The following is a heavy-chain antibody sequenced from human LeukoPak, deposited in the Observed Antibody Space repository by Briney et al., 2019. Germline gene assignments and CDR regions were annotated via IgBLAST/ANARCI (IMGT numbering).Heavy chain of an antibody. D-gene: IGHD3-22*01. CDR3: ASEYYYDSSGYSRHAFDI. Sequence: SETLSLTCAVYGGSFSGYYWSWIRQPPAKGVEWIGEINHSGSTNYNPSLKSRVTISVDTSKNQFSLKLSSVTAADTAMYYCASEYYYDSSGYSRHAFDIWGQGTMVTVSS. CDR2: INHSGST. V-gene: IGHV4-34*01. J-gene: IGHJ3*02. CDR1: GGSFSGYY.